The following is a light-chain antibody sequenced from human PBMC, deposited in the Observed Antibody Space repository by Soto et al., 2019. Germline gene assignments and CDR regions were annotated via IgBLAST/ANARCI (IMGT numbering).Light chain of an antibody. Sequence: DIQMTQSPSSLSASLGDRATITCRASQGISSYLNWYQQKPGKAPKLLIYAASSLQSGVPSRFSGSGSGTDFTLTISSLQPEDFATYYCQQSYSTPPTFGQGTKVDIK. CDR2: AAS. J-gene: IGKJ1*01. CDR3: QQSYSTPPT. V-gene: IGKV1-39*01. CDR1: QGISSY.